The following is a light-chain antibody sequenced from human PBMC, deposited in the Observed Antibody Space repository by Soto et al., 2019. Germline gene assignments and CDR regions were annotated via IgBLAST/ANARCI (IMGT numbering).Light chain of an antibody. CDR1: QSVSSN. CDR3: QQYNNWPPVP. V-gene: IGKV3-15*01. J-gene: IGKJ1*01. CDR2: GAS. Sequence: EIVMTQSPATLSVSPGERATLSCRASQSVSSNLAWYQQKPGQAPRLLIYGASTRATGIPARFSGSGSGTEFTLTIGSLQSEDFAVYYCQQYNNWPPVPFGQGTKVEIK.